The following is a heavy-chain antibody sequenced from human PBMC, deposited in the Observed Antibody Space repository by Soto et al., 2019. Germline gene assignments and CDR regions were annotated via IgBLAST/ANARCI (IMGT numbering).Heavy chain of an antibody. J-gene: IGHJ4*02. CDR2: ISAYNGNT. D-gene: IGHD3-10*01. CDR1: GYTFTSYG. Sequence: GASVKVSCKASGYTFTSYGISWVRQAPGQGLEWMGWISAYNGNTNYAQKLQGRVTMTTDTSTSTAYMELRSLRSDDTAVYYCARDTYYYGSGSSNSGPDYWGQGTLVTVSS. V-gene: IGHV1-18*01. CDR3: ARDTYYYGSGSSNSGPDY.